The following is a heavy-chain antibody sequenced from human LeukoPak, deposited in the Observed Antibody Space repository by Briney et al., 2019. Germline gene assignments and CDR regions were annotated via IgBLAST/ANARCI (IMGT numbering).Heavy chain of an antibody. J-gene: IGHJ4*02. CDR3: ARDLEGIAVAGPFDY. CDR2: IKQDGSEK. V-gene: IGHV3-7*03. CDR1: GFTFSSYW. Sequence: GGSLRLSCAASGFTFSSYWMSWVRQAPGKGLEWVANIKQDGSEKYYVDSVKGRFTISRDNAKNSLYLQMNSLRAEDTAVYYCARDLEGIAVAGPFDYWGQGTLVTVSS. D-gene: IGHD6-19*01.